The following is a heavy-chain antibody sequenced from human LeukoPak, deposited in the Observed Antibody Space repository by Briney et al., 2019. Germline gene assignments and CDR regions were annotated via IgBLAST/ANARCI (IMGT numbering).Heavy chain of an antibody. CDR2: IDNAGRIT. D-gene: IGHD2-21*02. J-gene: IGHJ6*02. V-gene: IGHV3-74*03. CDR3: ARYTAYYGMDV. Sequence: PGGSLRLSCAASGFTFSNYWIHWVRQAPGKGLVWVSRIDNAGRITTYADSVKGRFTISRDNAENTLYLQMNSLRVEDTAVYYCARYTAYYGMDVWGQGPTVTVSS. CDR1: GFTFSNYW.